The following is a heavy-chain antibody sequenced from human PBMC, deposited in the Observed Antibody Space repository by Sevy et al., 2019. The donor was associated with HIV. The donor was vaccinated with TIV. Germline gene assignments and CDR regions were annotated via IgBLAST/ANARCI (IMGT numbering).Heavy chain of an antibody. CDR3: ARAGCTKPHDY. CDR2: LSFGCGEI. Sequence: GGSLRLSCAASGFTFSKYSMSWVRQPPGKGLEWVSTLSFGCGEINYADSVKGRFTISIDNSKSSVYLQMSNLRPEDTDVYYCARAGCTKPHDYWGQGTLVTVSS. CDR1: GFTFSKYS. V-gene: IGHV3-23*01. D-gene: IGHD2-8*01. J-gene: IGHJ4*02.